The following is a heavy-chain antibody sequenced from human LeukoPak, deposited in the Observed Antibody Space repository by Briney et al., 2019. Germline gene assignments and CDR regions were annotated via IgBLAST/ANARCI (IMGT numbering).Heavy chain of an antibody. CDR1: GGSISSSSYY. Sequence: SETLSLTCTVSGGSISSSSYYWGWIRQPPGKGLEWIGSIYYSGSTYYTPSLKSRVTISVDTSKNQFSLKLISVTAADTAVYYCARQDTAMAWSYYFDYWGQGTLVTVSS. J-gene: IGHJ4*02. CDR3: ARQDTAMAWSYYFDY. D-gene: IGHD5-18*01. V-gene: IGHV4-39*01. CDR2: IYYSGST.